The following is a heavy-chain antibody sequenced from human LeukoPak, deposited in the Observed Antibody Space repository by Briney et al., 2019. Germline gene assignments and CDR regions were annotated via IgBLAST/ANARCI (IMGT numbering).Heavy chain of an antibody. CDR2: IYPGDSDT. V-gene: IGHV5-51*01. CDR1: GYTFTSYW. Sequence: GESLKISCKGSGYTFTSYWIGWVRQMPGKGLEWMGIIYPGDSDTRYSPSFQGQVTISADKSINTAYLQWSSLKASDSAIYYCARCSGGSCSHFDYWGQGTLVTVSS. CDR3: ARCSGGSCSHFDY. J-gene: IGHJ4*02. D-gene: IGHD2-15*01.